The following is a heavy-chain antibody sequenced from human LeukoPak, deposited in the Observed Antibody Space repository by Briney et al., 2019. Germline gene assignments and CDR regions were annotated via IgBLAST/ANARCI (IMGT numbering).Heavy chain of an antibody. V-gene: IGHV3-23*01. CDR3: ATGGWYDAFDI. Sequence: GSLRLSCAASGFTVSSNYMSWVRQAPGKGLEWVSAISGSGGSTYYADSVKGRFTISRDNSKNTLYLQMNSLRAEDTAVYYCATGGWYDAFDIWGQGTMVTVSS. D-gene: IGHD6-19*01. CDR2: ISGSGGST. CDR1: GFTVSSNY. J-gene: IGHJ3*02.